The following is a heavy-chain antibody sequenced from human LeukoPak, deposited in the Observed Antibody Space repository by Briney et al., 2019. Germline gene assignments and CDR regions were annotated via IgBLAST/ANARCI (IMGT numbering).Heavy chain of an antibody. CDR2: ISAYNGNT. D-gene: IGHD3-16*01. CDR1: GGTFSSYA. J-gene: IGHJ4*02. CDR3: ARYDESFDY. V-gene: IGHV1-18*01. Sequence: ASVKVSCKASGGTFSSYAISWVRQAPGQGLEWMGWISAYNGNTNYAQKLQGRVTMTTDTSTSTAYMELRSLRSDDTAMYYCARYDESFDYWGQGTLVTVSS.